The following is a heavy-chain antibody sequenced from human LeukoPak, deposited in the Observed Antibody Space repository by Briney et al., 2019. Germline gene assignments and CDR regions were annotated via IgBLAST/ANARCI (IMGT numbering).Heavy chain of an antibody. CDR2: IIPIFGTA. CDR1: GGTFGSYV. J-gene: IGHJ2*01. Sequence: SLKVSCNASGGTFGSYVISWVRQAPGQGLEWMGGIIPIFGTAHYAQKFQGRLTITADKSPSTVYMEMRSLRSEDTAMYYCAKEGDTALVTGYFDLWGRGTLVTVSS. V-gene: IGHV1-69*06. D-gene: IGHD5-18*01. CDR3: AKEGDTALVTGYFDL.